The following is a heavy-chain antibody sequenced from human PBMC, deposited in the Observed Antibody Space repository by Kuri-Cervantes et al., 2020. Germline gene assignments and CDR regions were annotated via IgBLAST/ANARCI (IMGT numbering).Heavy chain of an antibody. CDR1: GGSISSSSYY. Sequence: SETLSLTCTVSGGSISSSSYYWGWIRQPPGKGLEWIGSIYYSGSTYYNPSLKSRVTISVDTSKNQFSLKLSSVTAADTAVYYCARKKLERLFDYWGQGTLVTVSS. CDR2: IYYSGST. D-gene: IGHD1-1*01. CDR3: ARKKLERLFDY. J-gene: IGHJ4*02. V-gene: IGHV4-39*07.